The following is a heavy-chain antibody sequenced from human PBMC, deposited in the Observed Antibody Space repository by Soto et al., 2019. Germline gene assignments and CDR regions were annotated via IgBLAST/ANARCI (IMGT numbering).Heavy chain of an antibody. CDR2: ISYDGSNK. CDR3: AKDDGRVAGHYYYGMDV. J-gene: IGHJ6*02. CDR1: GFTFSSYG. Sequence: QVQLVESGGGVVQPGRSLRLSCAASGFTFSSYGMHWVRQAPGKGLEWVAVISYDGSNKYYADSVKGRFTISRDNSKNPLYLQMNSLRAEDTAVYYCAKDDGRVAGHYYYGMDVWGQGTTVTVSS. D-gene: IGHD6-19*01. V-gene: IGHV3-30*18.